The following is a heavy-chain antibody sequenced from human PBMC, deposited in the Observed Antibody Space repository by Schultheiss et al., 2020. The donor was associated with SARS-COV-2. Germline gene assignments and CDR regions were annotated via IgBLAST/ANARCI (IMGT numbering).Heavy chain of an antibody. J-gene: IGHJ6*03. CDR1: GFTFRSYT. V-gene: IGHV3-48*04. CDR3: ARDIVVVPAATSGYMDV. Sequence: GGSLRLSCAASGFTFRSYTMNWVRQAPGKGLEWVSYISSSSSAIYYADSVKGRFTISRDNAKNSLYLQINSLRAEDTAVYYCARDIVVVPAATSGYMDVWGKGTTVTVSS. D-gene: IGHD2-2*01. CDR2: ISSSSSAI.